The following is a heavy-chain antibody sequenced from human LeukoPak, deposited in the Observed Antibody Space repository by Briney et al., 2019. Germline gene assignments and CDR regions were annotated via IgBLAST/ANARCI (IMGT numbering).Heavy chain of an antibody. CDR2: FDPEDGET. V-gene: IGHV1-24*01. CDR1: GYTLTELS. J-gene: IGHJ4*02. D-gene: IGHD4-17*01. CDR3: AGGGAYGDRDFDY. Sequence: ASVKVSCKVSGYTLTELSMHWVRQAPGKGLEWMGGFDPEDGETIYAQKFQGRVTMTEDTSTDAAYMELSSLRAEDTAVYYCAGGGAYGDRDFDYWGQGTLVTVSS.